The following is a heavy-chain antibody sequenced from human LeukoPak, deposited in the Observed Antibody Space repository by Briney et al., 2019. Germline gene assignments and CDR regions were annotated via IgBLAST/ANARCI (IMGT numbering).Heavy chain of an antibody. Sequence: PGGSLRLSCAASGFTFSSYGIHWVRQAPGKGLEWVANIKQDGSEEYYVDSVKGRFTISRDNAKKSTYLQMNRVRAEDTAVYYCARDYGDHPYPEVTLDLWGQGTLVTVSS. J-gene: IGHJ4*02. CDR1: GFTFSSYG. CDR3: ARDYGDHPYPEVTLDL. V-gene: IGHV3-7*01. CDR2: IKQDGSEE. D-gene: IGHD2-21*01.